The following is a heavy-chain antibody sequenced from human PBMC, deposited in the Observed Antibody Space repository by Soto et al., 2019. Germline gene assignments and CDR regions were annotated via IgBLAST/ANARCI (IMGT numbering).Heavy chain of an antibody. J-gene: IGHJ4*02. CDR3: ARDKRDLRFLEWSYYFDY. CDR2: ISYDGSNK. CDR1: GFTFSSYA. V-gene: IGHV3-30-3*01. Sequence: QVQLVESGGGVVQPRRSLRLSCAASGFTFSSYAMHWVRQAPGKGLEWVAVISYDGSNKYYADSVKGRFTISRDNSKNTLYLQLNSLRAEDTAVYYCARDKRDLRFLEWSYYFDYWGQGTLVTVSS. D-gene: IGHD3-3*01.